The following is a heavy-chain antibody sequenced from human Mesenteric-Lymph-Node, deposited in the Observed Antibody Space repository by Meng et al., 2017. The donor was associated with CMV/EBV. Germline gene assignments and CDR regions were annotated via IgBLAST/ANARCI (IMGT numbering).Heavy chain of an antibody. V-gene: IGHV3-48*03. CDR3: ARDRESYGGAYDY. CDR1: GFTFSSYE. J-gene: IGHJ4*02. Sequence: GGSLRLSCATSGFTFSSYEMNWVRQAPGKGLEWVSYISSGGDTIYYADSVEGRFTISRDNAKNSLYLQMNSLRAEDTAVYYCARDRESYGGAYDYWGQGTLVTVSS. CDR2: ISSGGDTI. D-gene: IGHD4-23*01.